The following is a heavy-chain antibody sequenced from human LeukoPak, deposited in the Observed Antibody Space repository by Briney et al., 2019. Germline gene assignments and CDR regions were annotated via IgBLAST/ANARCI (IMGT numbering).Heavy chain of an antibody. CDR3: ARDLNGWGGQHPYYNGMDV. J-gene: IGHJ6*02. CDR2: FDYRGAT. V-gene: IGHV4-31*03. CDR1: GASISDLGYY. Sequence: SETLSLTCTVSGASISDLGYYWSWIRQRPGEGLEWIGFFDYRGATYYNPSLKSRLTISLDTSKNQFSLNLSSVTAADTAVYYCARDLNGWGGQHPYYNGMDVWGQGTTVTVSS. D-gene: IGHD3-10*01.